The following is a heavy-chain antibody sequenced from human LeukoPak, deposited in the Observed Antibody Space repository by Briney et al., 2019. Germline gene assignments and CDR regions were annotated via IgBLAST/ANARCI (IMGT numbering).Heavy chain of an antibody. V-gene: IGHV4-39*01. J-gene: IGHJ4*02. CDR1: GGSISSSSYY. CDR3: ARLSSTSSSP. CDR2: IYHSGST. Sequence: PSETLSLTCTVSGGSISSSSYYWGWIRQPPGKGLEWIGYIYHSGSTYYNPSLKSRVTISVDTSKNQFSLKLSSVTAADTAVYYCARLSSTSSSPWGQGTLVTVSS. D-gene: IGHD2-2*01.